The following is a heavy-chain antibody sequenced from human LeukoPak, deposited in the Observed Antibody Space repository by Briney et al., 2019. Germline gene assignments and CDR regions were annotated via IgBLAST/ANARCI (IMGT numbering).Heavy chain of an antibody. CDR1: GSTFGDHA. V-gene: IGHV3-49*04. CDR3: TRDLYYDFWSGFDY. J-gene: IGHJ4*02. D-gene: IGHD3-3*01. Sequence: GGSLRLFRSASGSTFGDHAMSWVRQAPGKGLEWVGFIRSKAYGGTTEYAGSVKGKFTNSRHDSQIIAYLQMNSLKTEDTAVYYCTRDLYYDFWSGFDYWGQGTLVTVSS. CDR2: IRSKAYGGTT.